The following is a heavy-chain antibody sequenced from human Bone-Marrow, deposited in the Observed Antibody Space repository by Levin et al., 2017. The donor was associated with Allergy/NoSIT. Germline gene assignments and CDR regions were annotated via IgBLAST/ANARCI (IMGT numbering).Heavy chain of an antibody. J-gene: IGHJ4*02. CDR2: TYSSGSA. CDR3: ARAQIFYNSWSGIH. Sequence: PSETLSLTCTVSGGSISSGGYYWNWIRQVPGKGLEWIGYTYSSGSAYYNPSLQSRSTISVDKSRNRFSLNVNSVTAADTAVYYCARAQIFYNSWSGIHWGQGRLVTVSS. V-gene: IGHV4-31*03. CDR1: GGSISSGGYY. D-gene: IGHD3-3*01.